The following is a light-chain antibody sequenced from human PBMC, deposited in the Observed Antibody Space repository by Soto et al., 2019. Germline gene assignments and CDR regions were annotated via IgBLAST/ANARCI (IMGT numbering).Light chain of an antibody. J-gene: IGLJ3*02. CDR1: SSNIGGYY. CDR2: SNT. Sequence: QSVLTQPPSASGTPRQRVTISCSGSSSNIGGYYVYWYQQLPGTAPKLLIYSNTQRPSGVPDRFSGSKSGTSASLAISGLRSEDEADYYCAAWDDSLSGPVFGGGTQLTVL. CDR3: AAWDDSLSGPV. V-gene: IGLV1-47*02.